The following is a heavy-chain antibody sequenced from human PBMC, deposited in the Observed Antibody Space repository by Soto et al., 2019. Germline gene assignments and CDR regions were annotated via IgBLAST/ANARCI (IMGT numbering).Heavy chain of an antibody. D-gene: IGHD3-10*01. CDR2: ISYDGSNK. CDR3: AKTRSFGELLY. CDR1: GFTFSSYG. Sequence: GESLKISCAASGFTFSSYGMHWVRQAPGKGLEWVAVISYDGSNKYYADSVKGRFTISRDNSKNTLYLQMNSLRAEDTAVYYCAKTRSFGELLYWGQGTLVTVSS. J-gene: IGHJ4*02. V-gene: IGHV3-30*18.